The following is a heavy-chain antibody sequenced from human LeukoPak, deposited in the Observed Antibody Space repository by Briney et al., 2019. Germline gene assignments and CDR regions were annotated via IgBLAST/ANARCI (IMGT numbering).Heavy chain of an antibody. CDR3: ARSPDLYYYYGMDV. CDR2: INHSGST. V-gene: IGHV4-39*07. Sequence: SETLSLTCTVSGGSISSSSYYWGWIRQPPGKGLEWIGEINHSGSTNYNPSLKSRVTISVDTSKNQFSLKLSSVTAADTAVYYCARSPDLYYYYGMDVWGQGTTVTVSS. CDR1: GGSISSSSYY. J-gene: IGHJ6*02.